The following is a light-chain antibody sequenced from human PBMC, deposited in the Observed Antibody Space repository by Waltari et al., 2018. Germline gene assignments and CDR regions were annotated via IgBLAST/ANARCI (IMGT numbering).Light chain of an antibody. CDR3: QQANSFLPGT. CDR2: AAS. V-gene: IGKV1-12*01. J-gene: IGKJ5*01. CDR1: QDINKW. Sequence: DIQMTQSPSSVSASVGDRVTITCRASQDINKWLAWYQQKPGKAPKLPIYAASTLQGGVSSRFSGSGSGTDFTLTITSLQPEDFATYYCQQANSFLPGTFGQGTRLEI.